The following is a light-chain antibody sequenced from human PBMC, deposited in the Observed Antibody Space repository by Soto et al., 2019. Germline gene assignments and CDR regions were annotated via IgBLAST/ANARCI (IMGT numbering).Light chain of an antibody. CDR3: QQRSNWPRGWT. Sequence: EIVLTQSPATLSLSPGERATLSCRASQSVSSYLAWYQQKPGQAPRLLIYDVSNRATGIPARFSGSGSGTDFTLTISSLEPEDFAVYYCQQRSNWPRGWTFGQGTKVEFK. CDR1: QSVSSY. V-gene: IGKV3-11*01. J-gene: IGKJ1*01. CDR2: DVS.